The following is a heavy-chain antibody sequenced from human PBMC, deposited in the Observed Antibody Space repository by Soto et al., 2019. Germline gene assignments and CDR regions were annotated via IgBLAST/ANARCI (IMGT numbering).Heavy chain of an antibody. Sequence: GGSLRLSCAASGFTFSSYAMHWVRQAPGKGLEYVSAISSNGGSTYYADSVKGRFTISRDNSKNSLYLQMNSLRAEDTAVYYCARHPERIAEIGWFDPWGQGT. J-gene: IGHJ5*02. CDR1: GFTFSSYA. CDR2: ISSNGGST. V-gene: IGHV3-64*04. CDR3: ARHPERIAEIGWFDP. D-gene: IGHD6-13*01.